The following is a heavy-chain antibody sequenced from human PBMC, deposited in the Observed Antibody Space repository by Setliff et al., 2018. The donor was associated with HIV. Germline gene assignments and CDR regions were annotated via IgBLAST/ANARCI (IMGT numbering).Heavy chain of an antibody. CDR1: GFTFSSYS. D-gene: IGHD3-22*01. V-gene: IGHV3-21*01. CDR2: VSSSSSYM. Sequence: PGGSLRLSCAASGFTFSSYSMNWVRQAPGKGLEWVSSVSSSSSYMYYADSVKGRFTISRDNAKNSLYLQMNSLRAEDTAVYYCARDPYNSNAFSFGAFDIWGQGTMVTVSS. CDR3: ARDPYNSNAFSFGAFDI. J-gene: IGHJ3*02.